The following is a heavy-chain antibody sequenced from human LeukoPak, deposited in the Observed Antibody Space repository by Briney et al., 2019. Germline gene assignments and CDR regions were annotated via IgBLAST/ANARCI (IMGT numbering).Heavy chain of an antibody. V-gene: IGHV3-7*01. J-gene: IGHJ5*02. CDR1: GFPFSHYW. D-gene: IGHD2-21*01. CDR3: VRQFIRFWFDP. Sequence: GGSLRPPFAASGFPFSHYWMTWVRRPPGKGVGGVAGINPDGSKKNFCESVKGRFTISRDNANNSMFLQMNSLRADDTVTYYCVRQFIRFWFDPWGQGTRVTVSS. CDR2: INPDGSKK.